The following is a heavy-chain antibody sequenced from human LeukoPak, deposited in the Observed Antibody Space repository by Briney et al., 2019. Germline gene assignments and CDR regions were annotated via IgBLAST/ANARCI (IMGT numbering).Heavy chain of an antibody. V-gene: IGHV4-39*07. Sequence: SETLSLTCTVSGGSISSSSYYWGWIRQPPGKGLEWIGSMYYRGSTYHNPSLKSRVTISVDTSKNQFSLKLSSVTAADTAVYYCARASCGGGTCRDSRGWFDPWGQGTLVTVSS. CDR2: MYYRGST. CDR1: GGSISSSSYY. D-gene: IGHD2-15*01. CDR3: ARASCGGGTCRDSRGWFDP. J-gene: IGHJ5*02.